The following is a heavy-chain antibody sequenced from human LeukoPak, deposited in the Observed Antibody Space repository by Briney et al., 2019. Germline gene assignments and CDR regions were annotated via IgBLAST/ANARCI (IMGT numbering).Heavy chain of an antibody. CDR2: ISAYNGNT. CDR1: GYTFTSYG. D-gene: IGHD6-19*01. Sequence: GASVKVSCKASGYTFTSYGISWVRQAPGQGREWMGWISAYNGNTNYAQKLQGRVTMTTDTSTSTAYMELRSLRSDDTAVYYCARVVAASGWYGWFDPWGQGTLVTVSS. V-gene: IGHV1-18*01. J-gene: IGHJ5*02. CDR3: ARVVAASGWYGWFDP.